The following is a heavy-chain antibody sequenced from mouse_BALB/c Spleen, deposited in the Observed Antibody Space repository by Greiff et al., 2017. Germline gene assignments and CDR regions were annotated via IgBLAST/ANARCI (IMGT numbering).Heavy chain of an antibody. V-gene: IGHV14-3*02. CDR2: IDPANGNT. D-gene: IGHD2-12*01. CDR3: ARGSYDWCAY. Sequence: EVQLQESGAELVKPGASVKLSCTASGFNIKDTYMHWVKQKPEQGLEWIGRIDPANGNTKYDPKFQGKATITADTSSNTAYLQLSSLTSEDTAVYYCARGSYDWCAYWGQGTLVTVSA. CDR1: GFNIKDTY. J-gene: IGHJ3*01.